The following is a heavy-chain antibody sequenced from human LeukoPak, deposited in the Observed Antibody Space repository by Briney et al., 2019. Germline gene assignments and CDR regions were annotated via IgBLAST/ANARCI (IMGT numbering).Heavy chain of an antibody. CDR3: ARGSGNGDYGKYYFDY. J-gene: IGHJ4*02. D-gene: IGHD4-17*01. V-gene: IGHV3-21*01. CDR2: ISSSSSYI. Sequence: PGGSLRLSCAASGFTFSSYSMNWVRQAPGKGLEWVSSISSSSSYIYYADSVKGRFTISRDNAKNSLYLQMNSLRAEDTAVYYCARGSGNGDYGKYYFDYWGQGTLVTVSS. CDR1: GFTFSSYS.